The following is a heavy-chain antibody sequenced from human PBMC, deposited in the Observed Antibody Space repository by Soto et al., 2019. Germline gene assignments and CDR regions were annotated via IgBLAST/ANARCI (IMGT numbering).Heavy chain of an antibody. CDR2: INHIGST. CDR1: GGSFSGYY. V-gene: IGHV4-34*01. D-gene: IGHD2-8*01. J-gene: IGHJ5*02. Sequence: QVQLQQWGAGLLKPSETLSLTCAVYGGSFSGYYWSWIRQPPGKGLGWIGEINHIGSTNYNPSLKSRVTISVDTSKNQFSLKLSSVTAADTAVYYCARGRPDIVLMVYAIGWFDPWGQGTLVTVSS. CDR3: ARGRPDIVLMVYAIGWFDP.